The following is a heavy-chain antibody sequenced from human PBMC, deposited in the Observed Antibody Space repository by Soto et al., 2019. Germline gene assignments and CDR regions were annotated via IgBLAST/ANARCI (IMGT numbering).Heavy chain of an antibody. J-gene: IGHJ6*02. CDR3: ARDRDYGMDV. CDR2: IIPISGTA. Sequence: GSSVKVSCKASGGTFSSYAISWVRQAPGQGLEWMGGIIPISGTANYAQKFQGRVTITADESTSTAYMELSSLRSEDTAVYYCARDRDYGMDVWGQGTTVTVSS. CDR1: GGTFSSYA. V-gene: IGHV1-69*13.